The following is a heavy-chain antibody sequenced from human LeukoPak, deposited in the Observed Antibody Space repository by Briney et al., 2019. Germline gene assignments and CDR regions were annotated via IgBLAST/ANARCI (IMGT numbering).Heavy chain of an antibody. CDR1: GFTFSSYW. Sequence: GSLRLSCAASGFTFSSYWMGWIRQPPGKGLEWIGSMYHTGRTDDNPSLKSRVTMSVDTSKNQFSLRLSSVTAADTAVYYCATYGATSSYYYHFYMDVWGKGTTVTVSS. J-gene: IGHJ6*03. CDR3: ATYGATSSYYYHFYMDV. V-gene: IGHV4-38-2*01. D-gene: IGHD4/OR15-4a*01. CDR2: MYHTGRT.